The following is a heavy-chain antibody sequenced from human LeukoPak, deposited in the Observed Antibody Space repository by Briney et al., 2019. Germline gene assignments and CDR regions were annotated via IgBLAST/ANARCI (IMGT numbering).Heavy chain of an antibody. Sequence: ASVKVSCKVSGDTLTELSMHWVRQAPGQGLEWMGGFDPEDGETIYAQKFQGRVTMTEDTSTDTAYMELSSLRSEDTAVYYCATVRIIAVAGSWFDPWGQGTLVTVSS. J-gene: IGHJ5*02. CDR3: ATVRIIAVAGSWFDP. CDR1: GDTLTELS. D-gene: IGHD6-19*01. V-gene: IGHV1-24*01. CDR2: FDPEDGET.